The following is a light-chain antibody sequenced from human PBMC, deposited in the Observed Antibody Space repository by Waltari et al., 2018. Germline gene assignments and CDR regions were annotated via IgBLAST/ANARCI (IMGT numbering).Light chain of an antibody. CDR2: DVT. Sequence: HPGRAPKLMIYDVTDRPSGISIRFSGSKSGNTASLTISGLRAEDEAYYYCTSYTTTSTLVLFGGGTKLTVL. V-gene: IGLV2-14*03. J-gene: IGLJ2*01. CDR3: TSYTTTSTLVL.